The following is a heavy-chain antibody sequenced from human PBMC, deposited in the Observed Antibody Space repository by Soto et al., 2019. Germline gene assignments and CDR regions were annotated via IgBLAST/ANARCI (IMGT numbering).Heavy chain of an antibody. CDR3: ARESADLTSNFDY. CDR2: ISSTTNYI. CDR1: GFTFTRYS. V-gene: IGHV3-21*06. Sequence: EVQLVESGGGLVKPGGSLRLSCAASGFTFTRYSMNWVRQAPGKGLEWVSSISSTTNYIYYGGSMKGRFTISRDNDKNSLYLEMNSLRAEDTAVYYCARESADLTSNFDYWGQGTLGTVSS. J-gene: IGHJ4*02.